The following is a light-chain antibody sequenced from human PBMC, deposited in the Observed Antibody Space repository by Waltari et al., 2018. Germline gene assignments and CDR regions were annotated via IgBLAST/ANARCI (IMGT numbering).Light chain of an antibody. J-gene: IGLJ2*01. V-gene: IGLV1-44*01. Sequence: SLLTQPPSPSGTPGTTFTISLYGTSSTLGSNSVNWYQQLPGMAPKLLIYSSSQRPSGVPDRFSASKSGTSATLAISGPQSEDEADYYCAAWDDSLTLVVFGGGTKLTVL. CDR2: SSS. CDR3: AAWDDSLTLVV. CDR1: SSTLGSNS.